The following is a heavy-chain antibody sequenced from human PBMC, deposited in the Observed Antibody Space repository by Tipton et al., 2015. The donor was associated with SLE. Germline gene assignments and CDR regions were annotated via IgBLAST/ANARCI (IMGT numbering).Heavy chain of an antibody. Sequence: TLSLTCTVSDGSISDYYWTWIRQPPGKGLEWIGQINPSGNANYNPSLKSRVTMSVDTSKNQFSLRLTSVTAADTAVYFCARRSDGWFYDYWGQGTLVTVSS. D-gene: IGHD6-19*01. J-gene: IGHJ4*02. V-gene: IGHV4-34*01. CDR3: ARRSDGWFYDY. CDR2: INPSGNA. CDR1: DGSISDYY.